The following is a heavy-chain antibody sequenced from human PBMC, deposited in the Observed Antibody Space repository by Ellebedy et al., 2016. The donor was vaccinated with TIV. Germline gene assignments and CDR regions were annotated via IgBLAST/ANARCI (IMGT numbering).Heavy chain of an antibody. D-gene: IGHD1-26*01. CDR3: SIRGRWEGFDI. CDR2: IIPLLGIP. Sequence: SVKVSXXASGGSFSSLSITWVRQVPGQGPEWMGRIIPLLGIPNYAQRFQDRVTITADKSTSTAYVELSSLRSEDTAVYYCSIRGRWEGFDIWGPGTRVTVSS. V-gene: IGHV1-69*02. CDR1: GGSFSSLS. J-gene: IGHJ3*02.